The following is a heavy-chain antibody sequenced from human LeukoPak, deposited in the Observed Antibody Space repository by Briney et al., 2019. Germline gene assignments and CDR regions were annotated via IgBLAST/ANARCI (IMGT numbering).Heavy chain of an antibody. J-gene: IGHJ4*02. D-gene: IGHD3-10*01. CDR1: GFTFSSYW. CDR3: ARIRVMDLYYFDY. CDR2: IKQDGSEK. V-gene: IGHV3-7*01. Sequence: GGSLRLSCAASGFTFSSYWMSWVRQAPGKGLEWVANIKQDGSEKYYVDSVEGRFTISRDNAKNSLYLQMNSLRAEDTAVYYCARIRVMDLYYFDYWGQGTLVTVSS.